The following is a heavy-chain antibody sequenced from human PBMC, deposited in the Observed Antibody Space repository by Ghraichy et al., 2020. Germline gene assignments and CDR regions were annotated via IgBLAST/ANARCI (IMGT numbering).Heavy chain of an antibody. V-gene: IGHV1-18*01. Sequence: ASVKVSCKASGYTFTTYGISWVRQAPGQGLEWMGWISAYNGNTDYAQNLQGRVTMTTDTSTSTAYMELRSLTSDDTAVYYCARGGSYYGDYGLGFLNYWGQGTLVTVSS. CDR1: GYTFTTYG. CDR2: ISAYNGNT. J-gene: IGHJ4*02. CDR3: ARGGSYYGDYGLGFLNY. D-gene: IGHD4-17*01.